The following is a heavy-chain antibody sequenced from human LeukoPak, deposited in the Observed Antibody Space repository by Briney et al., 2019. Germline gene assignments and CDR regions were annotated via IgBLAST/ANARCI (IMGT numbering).Heavy chain of an antibody. CDR2: IRYDGSNK. J-gene: IGHJ4*02. CDR3: ARYRRHGQNGLDY. CDR1: GFTFSSYD. Sequence: GGSLRLSCAASGFTFSSYDMHWVRQAPGKGLEWVAFIRYDGSNKYYTDSVKGRFTISRDNAKSTLYLQMNSLRPEDTAVYYCARYRRHGQNGLDYWGQGMLVTVSS. V-gene: IGHV3-30*02. D-gene: IGHD5-24*01.